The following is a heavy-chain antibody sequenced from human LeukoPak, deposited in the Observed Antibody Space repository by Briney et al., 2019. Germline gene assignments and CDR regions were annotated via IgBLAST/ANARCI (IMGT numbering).Heavy chain of an antibody. V-gene: IGHV4-59*06. CDR3: ARQNSGSYSLSYYYYGMDV. Sequence: SETLSLTCTVSGGSISSYYWSWIRQHPGKGLEWIGYIYYSGSTYYNPSLKSRVTISVDTSKNQFSLKLSSVTAADTAVYYCARQNSGSYSLSYYYYGMDVWGQGTTVTVSS. CDR1: GGSISSYY. CDR2: IYYSGST. J-gene: IGHJ6*02. D-gene: IGHD1-26*01.